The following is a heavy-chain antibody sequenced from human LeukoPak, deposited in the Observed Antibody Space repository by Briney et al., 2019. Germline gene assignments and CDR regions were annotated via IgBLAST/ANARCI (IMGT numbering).Heavy chain of an antibody. D-gene: IGHD1-14*01. Sequence: GGSVRLSCSPSGVLLCSHWMSWVRPAPGKGLEGVSSISSSGSYIYHADPVKGRFTSSRVNAKNFPYLQMYSRRGQGWALLYCARVGPWVNPDYYYYYMDVWGKGTTVTVSS. J-gene: IGHJ6*03. V-gene: IGHV3-21*01. CDR1: GVLLCSHW. CDR3: ARVGPWVNPDYYYYYMDV. CDR2: ISSSGSYI.